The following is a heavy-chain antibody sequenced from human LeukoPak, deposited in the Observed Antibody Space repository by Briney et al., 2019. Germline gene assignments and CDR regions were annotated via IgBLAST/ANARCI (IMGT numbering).Heavy chain of an antibody. J-gene: IGHJ6*02. D-gene: IGHD4-17*01. CDR2: IYSGGST. CDR3: ARARGVRESPYGFPYYYYGMDV. V-gene: IGHV3-66*01. Sequence: GGSLRLSCAASGFTVSRNYMSWVRQAPGKGLEWVSVIYSGGSTYYADSVKGRFTISRDNSKNTLYLQMNSLRAEDTAVYYCARARGVRESPYGFPYYYYGMDVWGQGTTVTVSS. CDR1: GFTVSRNY.